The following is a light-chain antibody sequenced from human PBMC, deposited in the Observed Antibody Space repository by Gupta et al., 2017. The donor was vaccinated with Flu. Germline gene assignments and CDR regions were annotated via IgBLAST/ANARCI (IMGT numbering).Light chain of an antibody. CDR1: KLGHKY. J-gene: IGLJ3*02. V-gene: IGLV3-1*01. CDR2: QDT. Sequence: SYELTQPPSLSVSPGPPASIPCSGDKLGHKYASLYQQKPGQSPVLVIYQDTKRPSGIPERFSGSNSGNTATLTISGTQAMDEADYYCQAWDSSTGVFGGGTKLTVL. CDR3: QAWDSSTGV.